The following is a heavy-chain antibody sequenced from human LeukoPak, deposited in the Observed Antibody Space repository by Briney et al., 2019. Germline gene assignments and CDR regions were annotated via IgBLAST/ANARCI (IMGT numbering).Heavy chain of an antibody. V-gene: IGHV3-30-3*02. CDR3: AKSPKNRSYYFDY. CDR2: ISYDGGET. J-gene: IGHJ4*02. D-gene: IGHD1-14*01. CDR1: GFTFSNYA. Sequence: GGSLRLSCAASGFTFSNYAMHWVRQAPGKGLEWVAIISYDGGETYYADSVKGRFTISRDNSKNTLYLQMNSLRAEDTAVYYCAKSPKNRSYYFDYWGQGTLVTVSS.